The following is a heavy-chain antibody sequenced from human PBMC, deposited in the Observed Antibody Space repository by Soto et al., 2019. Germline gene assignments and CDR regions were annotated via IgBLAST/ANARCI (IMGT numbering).Heavy chain of an antibody. D-gene: IGHD6-13*01. CDR1: GGSINSYY. CDR2: IYYSGST. J-gene: IGHJ6*02. CDR3: ARDRGYSSSWHYYYYGMDG. V-gene: IGHV4-59*01. Sequence: SETLSLTCTVSGGSINSYYWSWIRQPPGKGLEWIGHIYYSGSTNYNPSLKSRVTISVDTSKNQFSLKLSSVTAADTAVYYCARDRGYSSSWHYYYYGMDGWGQGTTGTVSS.